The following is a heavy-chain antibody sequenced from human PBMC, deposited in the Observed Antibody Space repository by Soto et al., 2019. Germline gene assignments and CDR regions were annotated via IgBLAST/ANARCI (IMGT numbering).Heavy chain of an antibody. Sequence: GGSLRLSCAASGFTFSSYDMHWVRQATGKGLEWVSAIGTAGDTYYPGSVKGRFTISRENAKNSLYLQMNSLRAGDTAVYYCARASNYYDSSGYYYASPFDYWGQGTLVTVSS. J-gene: IGHJ4*02. D-gene: IGHD3-22*01. CDR3: ARASNYYDSSGYYYASPFDY. CDR1: GFTFSSYD. V-gene: IGHV3-13*01. CDR2: IGTAGDT.